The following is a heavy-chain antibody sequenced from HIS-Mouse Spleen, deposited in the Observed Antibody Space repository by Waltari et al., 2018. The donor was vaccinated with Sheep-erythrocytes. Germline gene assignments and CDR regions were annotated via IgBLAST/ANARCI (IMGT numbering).Heavy chain of an antibody. CDR3: ARRSAYSSSWNWFDP. CDR1: GYSCTSYW. Sequence: EVQLVQSGAEVKKPGESLKISCKGSGYSCTSYWIGWVRQMPGKGLEWMGIIYPGDSDTRYSPSFQGQVTISADKSISTAYLQWSSLKASDTAMYYCARRSAYSSSWNWFDPWGQGTLVTVSS. V-gene: IGHV5-51*03. CDR2: IYPGDSDT. D-gene: IGHD6-13*01. J-gene: IGHJ5*02.